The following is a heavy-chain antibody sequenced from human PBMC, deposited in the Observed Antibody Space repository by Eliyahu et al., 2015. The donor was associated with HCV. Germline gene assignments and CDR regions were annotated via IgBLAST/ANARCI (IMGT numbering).Heavy chain of an antibody. D-gene: IGHD3-3*01. J-gene: IGHJ6*03. V-gene: IGHV3-48*02. Sequence: EVQLVESGGGLVQPGGSLXXXCAASGFXXSGXXMNWXRQAPGKGLEWVSYISSSSSTIYYADSVKGRFTISRDNAKNSLYLQMNSLRDEDMAVFYCARDHYDFWSGYYNYYYYMDVWGKGTTVTVSS. CDR1: GFXXSGXX. CDR3: ARDHYDFWSGYYNYYYYMDV. CDR2: ISSSSSTI.